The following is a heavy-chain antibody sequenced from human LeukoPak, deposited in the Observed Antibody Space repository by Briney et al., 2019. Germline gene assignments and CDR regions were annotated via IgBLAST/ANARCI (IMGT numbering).Heavy chain of an antibody. V-gene: IGHV3-48*03. Sequence: GGSLRLSCAASGFTFSSYEMNWVRQAPGKGLEWVSYISSSGSTIYYADSVKGRFTTSRDNAKNSLYLQMNSLRAEDTAVYYCARDGAAADFGYWGQGTLVTVSS. CDR3: ARDGAAADFGY. J-gene: IGHJ4*02. CDR1: GFTFSSYE. CDR2: ISSSGSTI. D-gene: IGHD6-13*01.